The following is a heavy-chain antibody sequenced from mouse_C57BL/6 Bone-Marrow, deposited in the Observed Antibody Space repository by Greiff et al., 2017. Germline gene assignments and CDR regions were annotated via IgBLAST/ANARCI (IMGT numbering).Heavy chain of an antibody. Sequence: QVQLQQPGAELVKPGASVKLSCKASGYTFTSYWMHWVKQRPGRGLEWIGRIDPNSGGTKYNEKFKSKATLTVDKPSSTADMQLSSLTSEDSAVYYCAISLYGYDDAAWFAYWGQGTLVTVSA. D-gene: IGHD2-2*01. CDR1: GYTFTSYW. CDR2: IDPNSGGT. V-gene: IGHV1-72*01. CDR3: AISLYGYDDAAWFAY. J-gene: IGHJ3*01.